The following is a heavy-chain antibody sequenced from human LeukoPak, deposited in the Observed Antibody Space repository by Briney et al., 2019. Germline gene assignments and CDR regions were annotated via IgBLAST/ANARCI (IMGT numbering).Heavy chain of an antibody. Sequence: GESLKISCKVSGYSFTTYWISWVRQMAGKGLEWMGRIDPSDSYTNYSPSFQGHVTISTDKSISTAYLQWSSLKASDTAMYYCARNFYYRSEHWGQGTLVTVSS. D-gene: IGHD3-10*01. CDR1: GYSFTTYW. J-gene: IGHJ4*02. V-gene: IGHV5-10-1*01. CDR2: IDPSDSYT. CDR3: ARNFYYRSEH.